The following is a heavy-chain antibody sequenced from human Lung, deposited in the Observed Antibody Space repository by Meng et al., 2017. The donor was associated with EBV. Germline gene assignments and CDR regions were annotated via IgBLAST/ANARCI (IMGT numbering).Heavy chain of an antibody. CDR1: GGSISRGGYS. D-gene: IGHD6-19*01. V-gene: IGHV4-30-2*01. Sequence: LQLHESGSGRVKPSQTLSLTCAVSGGSISRGGYSWSWIRQPPGKGLEWIGYIYHSGSTYYNPSLKSRVTISMDTSKNQFSLKLSSVTAADTAVYYCARLYRGGWYLWGRGTLVTVSS. CDR3: ARLYRGGWYL. CDR2: IYHSGST. J-gene: IGHJ4*02.